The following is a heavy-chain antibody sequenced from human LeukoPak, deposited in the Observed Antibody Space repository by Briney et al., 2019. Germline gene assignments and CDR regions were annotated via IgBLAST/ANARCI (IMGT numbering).Heavy chain of an antibody. CDR3: ARFHRFGELFSDY. V-gene: IGHV5-51*01. CDR2: IYPGDSDT. CDR1: GYXFTSYW. Sequence: GESLKISCSGSGYXFTSYWIAWVRQMPGKGLEWVGIIYPGDSDTRYSPSFQGQVTTSADKSISTAYLQWSSLKASDTAMYYCARFHRFGELFSDYWGQGTLVTVSS. J-gene: IGHJ4*02. D-gene: IGHD3-10*01.